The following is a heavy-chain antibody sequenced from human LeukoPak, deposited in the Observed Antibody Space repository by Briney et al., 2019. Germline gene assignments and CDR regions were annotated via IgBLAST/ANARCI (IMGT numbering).Heavy chain of an antibody. Sequence: SVKVSCKASGGTFSSYAMSWVRQAPGQGLEWMRRIIPIFGTANYAQKFQGRVTITTDESTSTAYMELSSLRSEDRAVYYCAREDIMVGATPHDYWGQRSLVTVSS. V-gene: IGHV1-69*05. CDR3: AREDIMVGATPHDY. CDR2: IIPIFGTA. CDR1: GGTFSSYA. J-gene: IGHJ4*02. D-gene: IGHD1-26*01.